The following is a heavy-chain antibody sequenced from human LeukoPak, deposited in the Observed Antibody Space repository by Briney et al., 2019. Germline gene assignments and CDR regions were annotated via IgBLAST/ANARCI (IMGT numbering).Heavy chain of an antibody. CDR3: AGVGRSYYDSSGFDY. CDR2: ISSSSSYI. V-gene: IGHV3-21*01. CDR1: GFTFSSYS. D-gene: IGHD3-22*01. J-gene: IGHJ4*02. Sequence: PGGSLRLSCAASGFTFSSYSMNWVRQAPGKGLEWVSSISSSSSYIYYADSVKGRFTISRDNAKNSLYLQMNSLRAEDTAVYYCAGVGRSYYDSSGFDYWGQGTLVTVSS.